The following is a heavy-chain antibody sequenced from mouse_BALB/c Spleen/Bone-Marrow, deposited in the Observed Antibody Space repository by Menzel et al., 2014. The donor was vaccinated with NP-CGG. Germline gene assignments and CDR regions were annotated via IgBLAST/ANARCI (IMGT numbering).Heavy chain of an antibody. V-gene: IGHV5-6-3*01. J-gene: IGHJ2*01. D-gene: IGHD2-4*01. CDR3: ARDYDYDY. CDR1: GFTFSSYG. CDR2: INSNGGST. Sequence: EAKLVESGGGLVQPGGSLKLSCAASGFTFSSYGMSWVRQTPDKRLELVATINSNGGSTYYPDSMKGRFTISRDNAKNTLYLQMSSLKSEDTAMYYCARDYDYDYWGQGTTLTVSS.